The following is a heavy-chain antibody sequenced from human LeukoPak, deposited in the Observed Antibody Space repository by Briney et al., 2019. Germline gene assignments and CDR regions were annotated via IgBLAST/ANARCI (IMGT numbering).Heavy chain of an antibody. CDR1: GGSLSSFY. J-gene: IGHJ6*02. V-gene: IGHV4-59*01. Sequence: SETPSPTRPVSGGSLSSFYWGWIRQPPGKGLGWIGYIYYSGSTNYNPSLKSRVTISVDTSKNQFSLKLSSVTAADTAVYYCARDHGSLLGMDVWGQGTTVTVSS. CDR2: IYYSGST. CDR3: ARDHGSLLGMDV.